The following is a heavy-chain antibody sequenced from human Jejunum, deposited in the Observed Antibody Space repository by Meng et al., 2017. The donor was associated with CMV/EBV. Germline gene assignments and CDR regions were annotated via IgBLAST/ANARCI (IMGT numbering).Heavy chain of an antibody. J-gene: IGHJ4*02. CDR2: ITSGSRYI. CDR1: GLDCNTYT. Sequence: LSCAASGLDCNTYTMNWVRQAPGKGLEWVSSITSGSRYIFYTDSVKGRFTLSRDNAKKSLYLQMNSLRAADTAVYYCATDYRRGAGPNWGQGTLVTVSS. V-gene: IGHV3-21*01. D-gene: IGHD6-13*01. CDR3: ATDYRRGAGPN.